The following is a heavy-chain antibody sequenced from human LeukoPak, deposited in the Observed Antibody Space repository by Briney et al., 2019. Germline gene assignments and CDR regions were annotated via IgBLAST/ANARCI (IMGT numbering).Heavy chain of an antibody. D-gene: IGHD3-10*01. CDR1: GFSLSTSGVG. CDR2: IYWDDDK. Sequence: SGPTLVNPTQTLTLTCTFSGFSLSTSGVGVGWIRQPPGKALEWLALIYWDDDKRYSPSLKSRLTITKDTSKNQVVLTMTNMDPVDTATYYCAHLPFGELSSNDAFDIWGQGTMVTVSS. V-gene: IGHV2-5*02. J-gene: IGHJ3*02. CDR3: AHLPFGELSSNDAFDI.